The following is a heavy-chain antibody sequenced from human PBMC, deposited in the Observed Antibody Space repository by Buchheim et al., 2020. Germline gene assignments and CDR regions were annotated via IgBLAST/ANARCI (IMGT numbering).Heavy chain of an antibody. V-gene: IGHV4-4*02. CDR3: ARDRGLSHSYGYGNYYYYMDV. D-gene: IGHD5-18*01. Sequence: QVQLQQWGAGLLKPSETLSLTCAVSGGSISSSNWWSWVRQPPGKGLEWIGEIYHSGSTNSNPSLKSRVTISVDKSKNQFSLKLSSVTAADTAVYYCARDRGLSHSYGYGNYYYYMDVWGKGTT. J-gene: IGHJ6*03. CDR2: IYHSGST. CDR1: GGSISSSNW.